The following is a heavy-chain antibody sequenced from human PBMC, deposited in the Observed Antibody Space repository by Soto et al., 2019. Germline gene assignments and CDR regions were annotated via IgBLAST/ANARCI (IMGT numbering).Heavy chain of an antibody. V-gene: IGHV1-18*04. Sequence: QGQRVQSGGEWKKPGASVKVSCKASGYPFTSNGLSWVRPAAGQGLEWMGGISGYNGDTDYAQKFQGRVTMTTDTSTSTAYMEVRSLRPDATAVYSCARDKPQQIVVYTSYYGLDVWGKGTTVTVSS. D-gene: IGHD6-6*01. CDR3: ARDKPQQIVVYTSYYGLDV. CDR1: GYPFTSNG. CDR2: ISGYNGDT. J-gene: IGHJ6*04.